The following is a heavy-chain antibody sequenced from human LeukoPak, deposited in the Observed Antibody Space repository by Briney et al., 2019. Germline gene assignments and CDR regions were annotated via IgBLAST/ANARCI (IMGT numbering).Heavy chain of an antibody. CDR3: AREGVILTGYSDGYFDY. Sequence: PGGSLRLSCAASGFTFSSYEMNWVRQAPGKGLEWVSYISSSGSTIYYADSVKGRFTISRDNAKNSLYLQMNSLRAEDTAVYYCAREGVILTGYSDGYFDYWGQGTLVTVSS. V-gene: IGHV3-48*03. CDR1: GFTFSSYE. D-gene: IGHD3-9*01. CDR2: ISSSGSTI. J-gene: IGHJ4*02.